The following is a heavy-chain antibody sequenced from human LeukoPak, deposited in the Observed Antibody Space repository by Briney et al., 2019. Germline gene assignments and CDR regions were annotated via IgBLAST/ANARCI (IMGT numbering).Heavy chain of an antibody. J-gene: IGHJ3*02. CDR1: GYTFTSYG. CDR2: ISAYNGNT. V-gene: IGHV1-18*01. CDR3: ARDFDSSGYYSGHDAFDI. Sequence: ASVKVSCKASGYTFTSYGISWVRQAPGQGLEWMGWISAYNGNTNYAQKLQGRVTITRDTSVSTAYMELSSLRSEDTAVYYCARDFDSSGYYSGHDAFDIWGQGTMVTVSS. D-gene: IGHD3-22*01.